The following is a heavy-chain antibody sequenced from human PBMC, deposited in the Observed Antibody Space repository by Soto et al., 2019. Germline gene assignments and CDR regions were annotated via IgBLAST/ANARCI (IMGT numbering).Heavy chain of an antibody. V-gene: IGHV3-30*18. CDR1: GFTFSSYG. D-gene: IGHD3-10*01. J-gene: IGHJ4*02. CDR3: AKGRYGSGSYNSFDY. CDR2: ISYDGSNK. Sequence: QVQLVESGGGVVQPGRSLRLSCAASGFTFSSYGMHWVRQAPGKGLEWVAVISYDGSNKYYADSVKGRFTISRDNSKNTLYLQMNSLRAEDTAVYYCAKGRYGSGSYNSFDYWCQGTLVTVSS.